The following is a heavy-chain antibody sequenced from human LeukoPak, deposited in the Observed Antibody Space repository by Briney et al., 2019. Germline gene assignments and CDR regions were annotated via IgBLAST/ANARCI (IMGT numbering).Heavy chain of an antibody. CDR3: AREGKFYDILTGYYKGAAFDI. CDR2: INSDGSST. Sequence: GGSLRLSCAASGFTFSSYSMNWVRQAPGKGLVWVSRINSDGSSTSYADSVKGRFTISRDNAKNTLYLQMNSLRAEDTAVYYCAREGKFYDILTGYYKGAAFDIWGQGTMVTVSS. J-gene: IGHJ3*02. V-gene: IGHV3-74*01. CDR1: GFTFSSYS. D-gene: IGHD3-9*01.